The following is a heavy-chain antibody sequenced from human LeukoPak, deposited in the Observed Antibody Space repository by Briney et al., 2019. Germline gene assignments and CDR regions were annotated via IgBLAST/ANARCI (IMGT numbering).Heavy chain of an antibody. J-gene: IGHJ6*02. Sequence: PGGSLRLSCAASGFTFSSYAMHWVRQAPGKGLEYVSAISSNGGSTYYANSVKGRFTISRDNSKNTLYLQMGSLRAEDMAVYYCAKDLGTGYYYGMDVWGQGTTVTVSS. CDR1: GFTFSSYA. CDR3: AKDLGTGYYYGMDV. CDR2: ISSNGGST. V-gene: IGHV3-64*01.